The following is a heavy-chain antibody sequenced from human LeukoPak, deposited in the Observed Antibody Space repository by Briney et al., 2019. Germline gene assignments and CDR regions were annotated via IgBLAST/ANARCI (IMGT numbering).Heavy chain of an antibody. CDR3: AKDRTTVTSNFDY. CDR1: GFTFSSYA. D-gene: IGHD4-17*01. CDR2: ISYDGSNR. J-gene: IGHJ4*02. Sequence: GGSLRLSCAASGFTFSSYAMHWVRQAPGKGLEWVAVISYDGSNRYYADSVKGRFTISRDNSKNTLYLQMNSLRAEDTAVYYCAKDRTTVTSNFDYWGQGTLVTVSS. V-gene: IGHV3-30-3*01.